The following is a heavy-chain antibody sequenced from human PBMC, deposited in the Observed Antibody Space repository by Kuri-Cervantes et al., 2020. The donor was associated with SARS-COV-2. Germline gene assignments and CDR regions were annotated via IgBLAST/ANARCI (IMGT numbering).Heavy chain of an antibody. D-gene: IGHD6-13*01. CDR2: INHSGST. CDR3: ARYSSSWSFDY. CDR1: GGSFSGYY. J-gene: IGHJ4*02. V-gene: IGHV4-34*01. Sequence: SQTLSLTCAVYGGSFSGYYWSWIHQPPGKGLEWIGEINHSGSTNYNPSLKSRVTVSVDTSKNQFSLKLSSVTAADTAVYYCARYSSSWSFDYWGQGTLVTVSS.